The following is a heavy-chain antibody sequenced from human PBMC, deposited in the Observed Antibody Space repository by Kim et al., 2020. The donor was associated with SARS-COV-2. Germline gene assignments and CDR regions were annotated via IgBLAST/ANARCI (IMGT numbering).Heavy chain of an antibody. CDR3: ARENLDLWSGSTTSPANY. D-gene: IGHD3-3*01. CDR1: GFTFSSYW. J-gene: IGHJ4*02. Sequence: GGSLRLSCATSGFTFSSYWMSWVRQAPGKGLEWVANIKPDGSEEYYVDSVKGRFTISRDNAKNSLYLQMNSLRAEDTAVYYCARENLDLWSGSTTSPANYWGQGTLVTVSS. CDR2: IKPDGSEE. V-gene: IGHV3-7*01.